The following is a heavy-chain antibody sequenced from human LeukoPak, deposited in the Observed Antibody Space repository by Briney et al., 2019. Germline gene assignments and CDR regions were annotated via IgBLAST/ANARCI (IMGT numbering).Heavy chain of an antibody. CDR1: GYTFTSCG. CDR2: ISAYNGNT. V-gene: IGHV1-18*01. Sequence: GASVKASCKASGYTFTSCGISWVRQAPGQGLEWMGWISAYNGNTNYAQKLQGRVTMTTDTSTSTAYMELRSLRSDDTAVYYCARSSTYYDFRSGYSRSYYYYGMDVWGQGTTVTVSS. CDR3: ARSSTYYDFRSGYSRSYYYYGMDV. D-gene: IGHD3-3*01. J-gene: IGHJ6*02.